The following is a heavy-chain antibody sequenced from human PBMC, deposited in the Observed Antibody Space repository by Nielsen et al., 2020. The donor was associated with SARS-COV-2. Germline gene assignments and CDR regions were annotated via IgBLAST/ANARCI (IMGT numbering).Heavy chain of an antibody. Sequence: GGSLRLSCAASGFTFSSYAMHWVRQAPGKGLEWVAVISYDGSNKYYADSVKGRFTISRDNSKNTLYLQMNSLRAEDTAVYYCAKESYYDILTGYYPPDYWGQGTLVTVSS. CDR2: ISYDGSNK. CDR1: GFTFSSYA. V-gene: IGHV3-30-3*01. CDR3: AKESYYDILTGYYPPDY. J-gene: IGHJ4*02. D-gene: IGHD3-9*01.